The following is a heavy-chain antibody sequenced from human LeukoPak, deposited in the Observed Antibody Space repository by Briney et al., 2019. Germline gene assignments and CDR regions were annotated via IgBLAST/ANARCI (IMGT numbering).Heavy chain of an antibody. J-gene: IGHJ4*02. CDR2: IRSTANGYAT. D-gene: IGHD3-10*01. CDR3: TGNYYGSGSYADFDY. V-gene: IGHV3-73*01. CDR1: GFTFSGSA. Sequence: GGSLRLSCAASGFTFSGSALHWVRQASGKGLEWVGRIRSTANGYATAYAASVKGRFTISRDDSKSTAYLQMDSLKTEDTAVYYCTGNYYGSGSYADFDYWGQGTLVTVSS.